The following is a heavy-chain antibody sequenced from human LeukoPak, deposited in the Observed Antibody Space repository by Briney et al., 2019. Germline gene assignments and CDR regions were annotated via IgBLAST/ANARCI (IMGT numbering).Heavy chain of an antibody. CDR2: ISSSSSYI. CDR3: ARDPPGAHFDY. Sequence: GGPLRLSCAASGLTFSSYSMNWVRQAPGKGLEWVSSISSSSSYIYYADSVKGRFTISRDNAKNSLYLQMNSLRAEDTAVYYCARDPPGAHFDYWGQGTLVTVSS. J-gene: IGHJ4*02. CDR1: GLTFSSYS. D-gene: IGHD7-27*01. V-gene: IGHV3-21*01.